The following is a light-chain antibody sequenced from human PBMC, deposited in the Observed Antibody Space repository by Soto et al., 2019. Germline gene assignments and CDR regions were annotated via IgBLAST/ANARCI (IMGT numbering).Light chain of an antibody. CDR3: SSYAGSNNYVL. CDR1: SSDVGGYNY. J-gene: IGLJ3*02. Sequence: QSALTQPPSASGSPGQSVTISCTGTSSDVGGYNYVSWYQQHPGKAPKLIIYEVSERPSGVPDRFSGSKSGNTASLTVSGLQAEDEADYYCSSYAGSNNYVLFGGGTKLTVL. V-gene: IGLV2-8*01. CDR2: EVS.